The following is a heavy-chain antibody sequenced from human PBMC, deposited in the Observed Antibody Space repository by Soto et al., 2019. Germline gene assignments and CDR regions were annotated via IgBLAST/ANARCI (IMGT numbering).Heavy chain of an antibody. CDR2: MNPNSANT. V-gene: IGHV1-8*01. Sequence: QVQLVQSGAEVKKPGASLKVSCKASGYTFTSYDINWVRQATGQGPEWMGWMNPNSANTGYAQKFQGRVTGTRNTSISTVYMELSSLRSEDTAVYYCARASRDFYYYMDVWGEGTTVTVSS. J-gene: IGHJ6*03. CDR3: ARASRDFYYYMDV. CDR1: GYTFTSYD.